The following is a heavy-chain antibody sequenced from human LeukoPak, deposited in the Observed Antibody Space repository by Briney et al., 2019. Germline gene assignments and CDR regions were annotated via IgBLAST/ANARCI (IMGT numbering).Heavy chain of an antibody. Sequence: GGSLRLSCVGSGFTFRSYWMSWVRQAPGKGLEWVAKIKEDGSEDYYLDSVKGRFTISRDNTKNSLYLQMNSLRAEDTAIYYCAKDFEWSFDWWGQGTPVTVSS. CDR3: AKDFEWSFDW. CDR2: IKEDGSED. CDR1: GFTFRSYW. D-gene: IGHD3-3*01. V-gene: IGHV3-7*01. J-gene: IGHJ4*02.